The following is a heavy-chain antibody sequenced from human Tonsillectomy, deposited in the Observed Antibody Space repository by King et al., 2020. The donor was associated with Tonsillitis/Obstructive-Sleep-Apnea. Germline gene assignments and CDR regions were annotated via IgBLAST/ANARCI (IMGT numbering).Heavy chain of an antibody. CDR3: ARRSEGNWFDP. J-gene: IGHJ5*02. CDR1: GFTVSSNY. CDR2: IYSGGST. V-gene: IGHV3-53*01. D-gene: IGHD6-6*01. Sequence: VQLVESGGGLIQPGGSLRLSCAASGFTVSSNYMSWVRQAPGKGLEWVSVIYSGGSTYYAASVKGRFTISVDNSKNTLYLQMNSLRAEDTAVYYCARRSEGNWFDPWGQGTLVTVSS.